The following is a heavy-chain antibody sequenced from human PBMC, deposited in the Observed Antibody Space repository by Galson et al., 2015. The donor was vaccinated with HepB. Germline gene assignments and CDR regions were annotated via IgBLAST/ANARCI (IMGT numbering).Heavy chain of an antibody. V-gene: IGHV3-7*03. D-gene: IGHD2-2*03. CDR2: IKQDGSEK. J-gene: IGHJ4*02. CDR1: GFTFSSYW. CDR3: ARDSGYCSSTSCYPYFDY. Sequence: SLRLSCAASGFTFSSYWMSWVRQAPGKGLEWVANIKQDGSEKYYVDSVKGRFTISRDNAKNSLYLQMNSLRAEDTAVYYCARDSGYCSSTSCYPYFDYWGQGTLVTVSS.